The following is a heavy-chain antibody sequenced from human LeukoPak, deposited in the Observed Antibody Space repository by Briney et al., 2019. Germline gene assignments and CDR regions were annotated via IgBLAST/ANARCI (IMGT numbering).Heavy chain of an antibody. CDR1: GYTFTSYG. V-gene: IGHV1-18*01. CDR3: ASTPYYDSSGYNY. Sequence: GASVKLSCKASGYTFTSYGISWVRQAPGQGLEWMGWISAYNGNTNYTQKLQGRVTMTTDTSTTTAYMELRSLRSDDTAVYYCASTPYYDSSGYNYWGQGTLVSVSS. D-gene: IGHD3-22*01. J-gene: IGHJ4*02. CDR2: ISAYNGNT.